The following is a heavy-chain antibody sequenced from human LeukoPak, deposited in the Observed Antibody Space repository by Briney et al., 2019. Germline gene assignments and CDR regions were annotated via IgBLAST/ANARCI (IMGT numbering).Heavy chain of an antibody. V-gene: IGHV4-59*08. CDR1: GGSISSYY. CDR2: IYYSGST. CDR3: ARQRPPHDALDI. J-gene: IGHJ3*02. Sequence: SETLSLTCTVSGGSISSYYWSWIRQPPGKGLEWVGYIYYSGSTSYNPSLKSRVTIPVDTSKNQFSLKLSSVTAADTAVYYCARQRPPHDALDIWGQGTMVTVSS.